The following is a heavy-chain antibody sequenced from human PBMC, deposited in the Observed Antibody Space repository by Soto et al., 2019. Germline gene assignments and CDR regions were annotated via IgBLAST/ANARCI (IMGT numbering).Heavy chain of an antibody. Sequence: EVQLVESGGGLVQPGGSLKLSCAASGFTFSGSAMHWVRQTSGKGLEWVGHVRSKANNYATSYSASVEGRFTISRDDSKDTAYLQMTNLKAEDTAMYYCARQWRTSAHGTDYNYGMDVWGQGTTVTVSS. CDR2: VRSKANNYAT. D-gene: IGHD2-8*02. CDR3: ARQWRTSAHGTDYNYGMDV. CDR1: GFTFSGSA. J-gene: IGHJ6*02. V-gene: IGHV3-73*02.